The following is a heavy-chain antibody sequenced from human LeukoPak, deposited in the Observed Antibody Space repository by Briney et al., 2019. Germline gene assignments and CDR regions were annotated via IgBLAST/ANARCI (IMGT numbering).Heavy chain of an antibody. CDR3: ARAHSGTYHYDSSSYSASYYYGMDV. Sequence: GGSLRLSCAASGFTFSRYAMHWVRQAPGKGLEWVAVISYDGSNKYYADSVKGRFTIFRDNSKNTLYLQMNSLRAEDTAVYYCARAHSGTYHYDSSSYSASYYYGMDVWGQGTTVTVSS. D-gene: IGHD3-22*01. CDR1: GFTFSRYA. CDR2: ISYDGSNK. V-gene: IGHV3-30-3*01. J-gene: IGHJ6*02.